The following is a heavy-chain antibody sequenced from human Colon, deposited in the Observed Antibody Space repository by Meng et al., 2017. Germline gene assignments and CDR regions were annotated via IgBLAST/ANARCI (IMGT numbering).Heavy chain of an antibody. V-gene: IGHV2-5*02. CDR3: AHSPQGYFDY. Sequence: QITLKETGPALVKPTPTVTLTCTFSGFSLTKSGVSVAWIRQPPGEALEWLALIYWDDDKRYSPSLKNRLAITKDTSKNQVVLTMTNMDPMDTGTYYCAHSPQGYFDYWGPGTLVTVSS. J-gene: IGHJ4*02. CDR1: GFSLTKSGVS. CDR2: IYWDDDK.